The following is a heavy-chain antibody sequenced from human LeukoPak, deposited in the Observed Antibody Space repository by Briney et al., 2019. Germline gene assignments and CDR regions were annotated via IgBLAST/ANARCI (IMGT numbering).Heavy chain of an antibody. CDR2: IYPGYSDT. V-gene: IGHV5-51*01. D-gene: IGHD3-10*01. CDR1: GYGFTTFC. CDR3: TKHLGECLVTGYFDY. Sequence: GESLKIFRYGSGYGFTTFCIGLVRQMPGKGLEWMGIIYPGYSDTRYSPSFQGQVTISADKSLSTAYLQWSRLKASDTAMYYCTKHLGECLVTGYFDYWGQGTLVTVSS. J-gene: IGHJ4*02.